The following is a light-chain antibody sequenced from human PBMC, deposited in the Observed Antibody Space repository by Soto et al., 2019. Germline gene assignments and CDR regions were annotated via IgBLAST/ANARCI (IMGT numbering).Light chain of an antibody. J-gene: IGLJ1*01. CDR3: SSYTSSSTLNV. Sequence: QSALTQPASVSGSPGQSITISCTGTGSAVGGYNYVSWNQQHPGKAPKLMIYDVSNRPSGVSNRFSGSKSGNTASLTISGLQAEDEADYYCSSYTSSSTLNVFGTGTKVTVL. CDR2: DVS. V-gene: IGLV2-14*01. CDR1: GSAVGGYNY.